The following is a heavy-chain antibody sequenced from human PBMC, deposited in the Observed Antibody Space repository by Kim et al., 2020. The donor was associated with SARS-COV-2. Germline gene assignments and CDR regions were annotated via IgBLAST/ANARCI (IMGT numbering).Heavy chain of an antibody. J-gene: IGHJ2*01. D-gene: IGHD3-10*01. CDR3: ARRRYYGSGSNWYFDL. CDR2: INHGGST. V-gene: IGHV4-34*01. Sequence: SETLSLTCAIYGGSFSGYFWSWIRQPLGKGLEWIGVINHGGSTDYNSSLKSRVTISIDTSKNQFSLKLSSVTAADTAVYYCARRRYYGSGSNWYFDLWGRGTLVTVSS. CDR1: GGSFSGYF.